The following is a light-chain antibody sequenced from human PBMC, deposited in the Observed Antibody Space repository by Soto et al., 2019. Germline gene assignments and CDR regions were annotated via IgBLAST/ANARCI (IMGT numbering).Light chain of an antibody. Sequence: QFALTQPASVSGSPGQAITISCTGISSDVGGYNYVSWYQHHPGKAPKLMIYDVSNRPSGVSNRFSGSKSGNTASLTISGLQAEDEADYYCTLYTSSSTVFGSGTKVTVL. CDR3: TLYTSSSTV. CDR1: SSDVGGYNY. CDR2: DVS. V-gene: IGLV2-14*03. J-gene: IGLJ1*01.